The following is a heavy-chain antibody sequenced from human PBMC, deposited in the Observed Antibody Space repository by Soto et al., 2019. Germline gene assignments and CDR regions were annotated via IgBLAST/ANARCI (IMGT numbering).Heavy chain of an antibody. CDR1: GFTFSNAW. CDR3: TTDLQWLVREGFDY. D-gene: IGHD6-19*01. CDR2: IKSKTDGGTT. Sequence: EVQLVESGGGLVKPGGSLRLSCAASGFTFSNAWMSWVRQAPGKGLEWVGRIKSKTDGGTTDYAAPVKGRFTISRDDSKNTLYLQMNSLKTEDTAVYYWTTDLQWLVREGFDYWGQGTLVTVSS. V-gene: IGHV3-15*01. J-gene: IGHJ4*02.